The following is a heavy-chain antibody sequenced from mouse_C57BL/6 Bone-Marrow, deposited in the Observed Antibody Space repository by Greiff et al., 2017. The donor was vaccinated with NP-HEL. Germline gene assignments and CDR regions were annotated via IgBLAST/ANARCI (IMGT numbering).Heavy chain of an antibody. J-gene: IGHJ3*01. D-gene: IGHD1-1*01. Sequence: QVQLQQPGAELVKPGASVKLSCKASGYTFTSYWMHWVKQRPGQGLEWIGMIHPNSGSTTYNAKFKSKATLTVDKSSSTAYMQLSSLTSEDSAVYYCARSRGLLRTRFTYWGQGTLVTVSA. CDR2: IHPNSGST. CDR1: GYTFTSYW. V-gene: IGHV1-64*01. CDR3: ARSRGLLRTRFTY.